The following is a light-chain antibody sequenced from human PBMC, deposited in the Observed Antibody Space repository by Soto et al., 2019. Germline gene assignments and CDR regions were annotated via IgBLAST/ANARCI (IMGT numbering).Light chain of an antibody. V-gene: IGKV3-11*01. Sequence: EIVLTQSPATLSSFPGDRVTLSCRASQAVNTRLAWYQHKPGQAPRLLIYLASNRAAGVPARFNGSGSGTDFTLTISDVEPEDFAVYYCHQRQSWPRTFGQVTKVDIK. CDR3: HQRQSWPRT. J-gene: IGKJ1*01. CDR1: QAVNTR. CDR2: LAS.